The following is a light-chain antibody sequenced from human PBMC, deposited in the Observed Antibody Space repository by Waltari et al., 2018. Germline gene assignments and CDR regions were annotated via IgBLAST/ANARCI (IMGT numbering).Light chain of an antibody. Sequence: EIVLTQSPGTLSLSPGESATLSCRASEGVRRALAWYQQRPGQAPRLLIYDASARATGIPDRFSGSGSGTDFSLAISRLEPEDFALYYCQHYRSLPVTFGQGTKVEIK. J-gene: IGKJ1*01. CDR2: DAS. V-gene: IGKV3-20*01. CDR1: EGVRRA. CDR3: QHYRSLPVT.